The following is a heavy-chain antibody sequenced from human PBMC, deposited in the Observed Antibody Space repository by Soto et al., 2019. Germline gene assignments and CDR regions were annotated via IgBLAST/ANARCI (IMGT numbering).Heavy chain of an antibody. J-gene: IGHJ6*02. CDR2: IGESGTPT. D-gene: IGHD5-18*01. CDR1: GFSFSSYA. V-gene: IGHV3-23*01. Sequence: EVQLLESGGGLVQPGGSLRLSCEASGFSFSSYAMKWVRQAPGKGLEWVSLIGESGTPTYYADSVKGRFTISRDNSGNTLFLEMYSLRAEDTAVYFCARYMPGARYYGMDVWGQGTTVTVSS. CDR3: ARYMPGARYYGMDV.